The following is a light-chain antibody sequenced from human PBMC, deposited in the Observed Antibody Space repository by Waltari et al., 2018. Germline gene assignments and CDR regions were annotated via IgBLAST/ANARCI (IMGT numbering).Light chain of an antibody. V-gene: IGLV2-23*02. CDR1: SSDVGSYNL. Sequence: QSALTQPASVSGSPGQSITISCTGPSSDVGSYNLVSCYQQHPGKAPKLMIYEVSKRPSGVSNRFSGSKSGNTASLTISGLQAEDEADYYCCSYAGSSTFPYVFGTGTKVTVL. CDR2: EVS. J-gene: IGLJ1*01. CDR3: CSYAGSSTFPYV.